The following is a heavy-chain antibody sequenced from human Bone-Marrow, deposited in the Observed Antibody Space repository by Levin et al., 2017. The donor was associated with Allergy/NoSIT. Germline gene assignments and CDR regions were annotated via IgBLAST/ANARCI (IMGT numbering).Heavy chain of an antibody. Sequence: ETLSLTCAASGVTFSGYWMHWVRQAPGKGLMWVSRINSDGSSTNYADSVKGRFTISRDNAKNTLYLQMNSLRADDTAVYYCARAPFGGFDYWGQGTLVTVSS. CDR2: INSDGSST. CDR1: GVTFSGYW. CDR3: ARAPFGGFDY. V-gene: IGHV3-74*01. D-gene: IGHD4-23*01. J-gene: IGHJ4*02.